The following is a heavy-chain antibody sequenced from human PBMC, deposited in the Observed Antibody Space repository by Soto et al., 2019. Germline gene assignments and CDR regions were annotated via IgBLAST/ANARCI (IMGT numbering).Heavy chain of an antibody. CDR3: ARLIPDYDYIWGSYPLHTPVFDY. D-gene: IGHD3-16*02. J-gene: IGHJ4*02. Sequence: SETLSLTCTVSGGSISISSYYWCWIRQPPGKGLEWIGSIYYSGSTYYNPSLKSRVTISVDTSKNQFSLKLSSVTAADTAVYYCARLIPDYDYIWGSYPLHTPVFDYWGQGTLVTVSS. V-gene: IGHV4-39*01. CDR1: GGSISISSYY. CDR2: IYYSGST.